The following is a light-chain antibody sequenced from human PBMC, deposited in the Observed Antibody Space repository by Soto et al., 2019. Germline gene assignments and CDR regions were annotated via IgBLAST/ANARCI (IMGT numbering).Light chain of an antibody. CDR3: LQDYNYPLT. V-gene: IGKV1-6*01. CDR1: QAIRDD. Sequence: AIQMTQSPSSLSASVGDRVTITCRASQAIRDDLGWYQQKPGKAPKLLIYAASILESGVPSRFSGSGSGTDFTLTINSLQPEDFATYYCLQDYNYPLTFGGGTKVDIK. J-gene: IGKJ4*01. CDR2: AAS.